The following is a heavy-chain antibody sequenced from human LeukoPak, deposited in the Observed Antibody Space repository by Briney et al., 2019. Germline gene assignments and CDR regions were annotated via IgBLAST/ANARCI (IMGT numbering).Heavy chain of an antibody. J-gene: IGHJ6*02. V-gene: IGHV1-18*01. CDR1: GYTFTSYG. Sequence: GASVKVSCKASGYTFTSYGISWVRQAPGQGLEWMGGISAYNGNTNYAQKLQGRVTMTTDTSTSTAYMELRSLRSDDTAVYYCARETYYDSSGYPPTNYYYGMDVWGQGTTVTVSS. D-gene: IGHD3-22*01. CDR3: ARETYYDSSGYPPTNYYYGMDV. CDR2: ISAYNGNT.